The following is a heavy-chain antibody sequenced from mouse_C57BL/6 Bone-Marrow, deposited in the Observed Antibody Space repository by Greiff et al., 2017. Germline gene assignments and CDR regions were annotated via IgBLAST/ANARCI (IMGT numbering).Heavy chain of an antibody. CDR1: GFSLSTFGMG. V-gene: IGHV8-8*01. CDR3: SRIAEDVHWYFDV. J-gene: IGHJ1*03. Sequence: ESGPGILQPSQTLSLTCSFSGFSLSTFGMGVGWIRQPSGKGLEWLAHIWWDADKYYNPALKSRLTISKDTSKNQVFLKIANVDTADTATYYCSRIAEDVHWYFDVWGTGTTVTVSS. CDR2: IWWDADK.